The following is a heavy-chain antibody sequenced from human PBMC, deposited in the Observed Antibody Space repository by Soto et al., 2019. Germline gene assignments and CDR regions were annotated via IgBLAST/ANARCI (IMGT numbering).Heavy chain of an antibody. CDR2: ISGSGGST. D-gene: IGHD3-10*01. V-gene: IGHV3-23*01. J-gene: IGHJ6*02. CDR3: AKVSGSGSPNPYYYYYGMDV. CDR1: GFTFSSYA. Sequence: LRLSCAASGFTFSSYAMSWVRQAPGKGLEWVSAISGSGGSTYYADSVKGRFTISRDNSKNTLYLQMNSLRAEDTAVYYCAKVSGSGSPNPYYYYYGMDVWGQGTTVTVSS.